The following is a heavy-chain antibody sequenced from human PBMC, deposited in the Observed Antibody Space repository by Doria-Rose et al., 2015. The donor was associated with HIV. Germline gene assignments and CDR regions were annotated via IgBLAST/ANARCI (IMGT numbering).Heavy chain of an antibody. J-gene: IGHJ4*02. CDR2: IFSDDER. CDR1: GVSLSSPGMG. D-gene: IGHD6-13*01. CDR3: ARIKSSRWYHKYYFDF. Sequence: QITLKESGPVLVKPTETLTLTCTVSGVSLSSPGMGVSWIRQPPGKAPEWLANIFSDDERSYKTSLKSRLTISRGISKSQVLLTMTDMDPVDTATYYCARIKSSRWYHKYYFDFWGQGTLVIVSA. V-gene: IGHV2-26*01.